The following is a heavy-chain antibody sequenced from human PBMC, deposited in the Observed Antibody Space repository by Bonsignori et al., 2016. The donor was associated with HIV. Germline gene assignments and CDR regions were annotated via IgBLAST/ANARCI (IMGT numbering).Heavy chain of an antibody. D-gene: IGHD3-10*02. J-gene: IGHJ6*03. CDR1: GGSISSRTHY. V-gene: IGHV4-39*07. CDR3: ATLIESPPSFVRHYSLDV. CDR2: IYYSGTT. Sequence: QLELQESGPGLVKPSETLSLTCNVSGGSISSRTHYWGWIRQSPGKGLEWIGRIYYSGTTHYTPSLKSRVTILVDTSKNHFSLKLTSVTAADTAVYYCATLIESPPSFVRHYSLDVWGKGTTVTVSS.